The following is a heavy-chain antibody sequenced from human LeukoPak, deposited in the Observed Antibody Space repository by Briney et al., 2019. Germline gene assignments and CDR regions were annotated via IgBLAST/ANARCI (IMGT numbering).Heavy chain of an antibody. V-gene: IGHV4-59*08. D-gene: IGHD2/OR15-2a*01. CDR3: ARHPFQYPFDH. Sequence: SETLSLTCTVSGASVSIDYWSWIRQSQGKGLEWIGYIYHSGHTMSNPSLKSRVSLSLDTSNNQFSLKLSSVTAADTAVYYCARHPFQYPFDHWGQGTVVSVSS. J-gene: IGHJ5*02. CDR2: IYHSGHT. CDR1: GASVSIDY.